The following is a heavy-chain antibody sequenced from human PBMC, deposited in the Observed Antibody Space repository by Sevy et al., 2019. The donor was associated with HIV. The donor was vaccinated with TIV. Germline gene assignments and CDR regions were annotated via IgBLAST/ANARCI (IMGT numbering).Heavy chain of an antibody. D-gene: IGHD3-3*01. Sequence: GGSLRLSCGASGFTFGSYWMHWVRQVPGKGLELVSRISDDGRSTTYADSVRGRFTISRDNAKNTLYLQMNGLRADDTAVYYCARDSVTVSGIVLYALDIWGQGTMVTVSS. CDR3: ARDSVTVSGIVLYALDI. CDR1: GFTFGSYW. CDR2: ISDDGRST. V-gene: IGHV3-74*01. J-gene: IGHJ3*02.